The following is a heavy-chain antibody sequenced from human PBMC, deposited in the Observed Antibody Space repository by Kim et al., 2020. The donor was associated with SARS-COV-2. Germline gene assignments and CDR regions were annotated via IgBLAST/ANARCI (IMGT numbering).Heavy chain of an antibody. D-gene: IGHD3-3*01. Sequence: GGSLRLSCAASGFTFSSYEMNWVRQAPGKGLEWVSYISSSGSTIYYADSVKGRFTISRDNAKNSLYLQMNSLRAEDTAVYYCARDPTIFGGNYYYGMDVWGQGTTVTVSS. CDR2: ISSSGSTI. CDR3: ARDPTIFGGNYYYGMDV. CDR1: GFTFSSYE. J-gene: IGHJ6*02. V-gene: IGHV3-48*03.